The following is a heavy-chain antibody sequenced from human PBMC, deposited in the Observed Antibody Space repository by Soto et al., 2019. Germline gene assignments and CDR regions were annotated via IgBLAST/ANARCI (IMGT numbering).Heavy chain of an antibody. V-gene: IGHV3-30-3*01. Sequence: GSLRLSCAASGFTFSSYAMHWVRQAPGKGLEWVAVISYDGSNKYYADSVKGRFTISRDNSKNTLYLQMNSLRAEDTAVYYCARDRGRYYYYGMDVWGQGTAVTVSS. J-gene: IGHJ6*02. CDR2: ISYDGSNK. D-gene: IGHD3-16*01. CDR3: ARDRGRYYYYGMDV. CDR1: GFTFSSYA.